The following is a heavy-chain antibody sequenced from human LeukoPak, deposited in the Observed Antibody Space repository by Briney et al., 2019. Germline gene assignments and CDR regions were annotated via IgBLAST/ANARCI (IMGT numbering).Heavy chain of an antibody. CDR3: ARVNYDILTASFDY. CDR1: VFTFSSYW. CDR2: INIDGSGT. D-gene: IGHD3-9*01. V-gene: IGHV3-74*01. Sequence: PGGSLRLSCAASVFTFSSYWMHWVRQAPGKGLVWVSRINIDGSGTSYADSVKGRFTISRDNAKNTLSLQMNSLRAEDTAVYYCARVNYDILTASFDYWGQGTLVTVSS. J-gene: IGHJ4*02.